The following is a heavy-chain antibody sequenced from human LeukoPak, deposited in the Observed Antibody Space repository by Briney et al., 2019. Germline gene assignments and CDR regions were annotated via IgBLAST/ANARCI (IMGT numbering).Heavy chain of an antibody. D-gene: IGHD1-26*01. CDR2: IRYDGSNK. V-gene: IGHV3-30*02. J-gene: IGHJ6*03. Sequence: GGSLRLSCAASGFTFSSYGMHWVRQAPGKGLEWVAFIRYDGSNKYYADSVKGRFTISRDNSKNTLYLQMNSLRAEDTAVYYCAKDLGEYSGSSPMDVWGKGTTVTVSS. CDR3: AKDLGEYSGSSPMDV. CDR1: GFTFSSYG.